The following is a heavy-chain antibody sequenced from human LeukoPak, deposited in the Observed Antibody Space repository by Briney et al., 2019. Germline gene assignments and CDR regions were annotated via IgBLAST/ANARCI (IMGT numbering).Heavy chain of an antibody. J-gene: IGHJ4*02. CDR3: ARVRDTSGYYFDA. CDR2: IYYTGSS. CDR1: GGSISSYY. D-gene: IGHD3-22*01. Sequence: SETLSLTCTVSGGSISSYYWSWIRQPPGKGLEWIGSIYYTGSSNYNPSLKSRVSISVDTSKNQFSLKLTSVTAADTAVYYCARVRDTSGYYFDAWGPGTLVTVSS. V-gene: IGHV4-59*01.